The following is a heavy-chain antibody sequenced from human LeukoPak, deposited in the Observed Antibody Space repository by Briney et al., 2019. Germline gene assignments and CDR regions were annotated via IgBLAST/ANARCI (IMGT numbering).Heavy chain of an antibody. CDR1: GFTFSSYG. CDR3: ARGFRPTTVTSYYFDY. J-gene: IGHJ4*02. D-gene: IGHD4-17*01. V-gene: IGHV3-33*01. CDR2: IWYDGSNK. Sequence: GGSLRLSCAASGFTFSSYGMHWVRQAPGKGLEWVAVIWYDGSNKYYADSVKGRFTISRDSSKNTLYLQMNSLRAEDTAVYYCARGFRPTTVTSYYFDYWGQGTLVTVSS.